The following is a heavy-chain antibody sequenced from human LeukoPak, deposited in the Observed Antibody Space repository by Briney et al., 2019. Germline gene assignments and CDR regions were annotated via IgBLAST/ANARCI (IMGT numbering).Heavy chain of an antibody. Sequence: GESLKISCKGSGYCFTSYWIGWVRQMPGKGLEWVGIIYPDDSDTRYSPSFQDQVIISADKSISTAYLQWSSLKASDTAMYYCARHYPGGDYFIDYWGQGTLVTVSS. D-gene: IGHD4-17*01. CDR1: GYCFTSYW. V-gene: IGHV5-51*01. CDR2: IYPDDSDT. CDR3: ARHYPGGDYFIDY. J-gene: IGHJ4*02.